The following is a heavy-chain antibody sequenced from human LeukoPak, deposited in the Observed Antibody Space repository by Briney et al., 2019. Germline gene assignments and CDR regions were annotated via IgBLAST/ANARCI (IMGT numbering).Heavy chain of an antibody. CDR2: IYTSGST. CDR3: ARAYADYDSFDP. D-gene: IGHD3-3*01. J-gene: IGHJ5*02. V-gene: IGHV4-4*07. Sequence: PSETLSLTCSVSGGSISDFYCSWIRQPAGKGLEWIGRIYTSGSTNYNPSLKSRVTMSVDTSKNQFSLKLSSVTAADTAVYYCARAYADYDSFDPWGQGTLVTVSS. CDR1: GGSISDFY.